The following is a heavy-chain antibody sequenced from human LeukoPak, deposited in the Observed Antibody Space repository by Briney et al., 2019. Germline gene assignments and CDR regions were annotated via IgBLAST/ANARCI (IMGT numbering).Heavy chain of an antibody. D-gene: IGHD3-9*01. CDR3: ARGVLTGYYPLDYFDY. Sequence: SETLSLTCTVSGGSISSRSYYWSWIRQPPGKGLEWIGSIYYSGTTYYNPSLKSRVTISIDTSKNQFSLKLSSVTAADTAVYYCARGVLTGYYPLDYFDYWGQGTLVTVSS. CDR2: IYYSGTT. J-gene: IGHJ4*02. V-gene: IGHV4-39*07. CDR1: GGSISSRSYY.